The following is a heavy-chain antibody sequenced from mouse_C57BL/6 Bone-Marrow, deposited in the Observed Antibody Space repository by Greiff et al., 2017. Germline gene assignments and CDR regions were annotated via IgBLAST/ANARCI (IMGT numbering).Heavy chain of an antibody. CDR2: IYPSDSET. Sequence: QVQLQQPGAELVRPGSSVKLSCKASGYTFTSYWMDWVKQRPGQGLEWIGNIYPSDSETHYNQKFKDKATLTVETSSSTAYMQLSSLTSEASSVYYCARGGIKFITTFSGANDYWYQGTSVTVSA. CDR1: GYTFTSYW. V-gene: IGHV1-61*01. CDR3: ARGGIKFITTFSGANDY. J-gene: IGHJ4*01. D-gene: IGHD1-1*01.